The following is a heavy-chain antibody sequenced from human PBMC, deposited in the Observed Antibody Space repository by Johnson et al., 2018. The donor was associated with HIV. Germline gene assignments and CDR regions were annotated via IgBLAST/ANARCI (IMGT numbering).Heavy chain of an antibody. Sequence: VQLVESGGGLVQPGGSLGLSCAASGFKFNNYAMTWVRQAPGKGLEWVSVIYSGGSTYYADSVKGRFTISRDNPKNSLYLQMNSLRAEDTALYYCARVGDYYDYVWGAFDIWGQGTMVTVSS. CDR1: GFKFNNYA. D-gene: IGHD3-16*01. CDR3: ARVGDYYDYVWGAFDI. J-gene: IGHJ3*02. CDR2: IYSGGST. V-gene: IGHV3-66*01.